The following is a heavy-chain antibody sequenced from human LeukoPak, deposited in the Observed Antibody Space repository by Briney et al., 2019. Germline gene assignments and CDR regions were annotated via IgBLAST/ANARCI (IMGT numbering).Heavy chain of an antibody. Sequence: PGGSLRLSCAASGFTFSSYAMHWVRQAPGKGLEWVAVISYDGSNKYYADSVKGRFTISRDNSKNTLYLQMNSLRAEDTAVYYCARDHSGDWLLSAYYYYYGMDVWGQGTTVTVSS. J-gene: IGHJ6*02. D-gene: IGHD3-9*01. CDR3: ARDHSGDWLLSAYYYYYGMDV. V-gene: IGHV3-30*04. CDR1: GFTFSSYA. CDR2: ISYDGSNK.